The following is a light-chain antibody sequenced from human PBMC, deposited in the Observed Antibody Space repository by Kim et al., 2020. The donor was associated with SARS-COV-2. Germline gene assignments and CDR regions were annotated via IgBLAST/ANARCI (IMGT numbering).Light chain of an antibody. CDR2: RAS. J-gene: IGKJ1*01. CDR1: QNIDTW. CDR3: QQYKNYWT. V-gene: IGKV1-5*03. Sequence: DIQMTQSPSTLSASVGDRVTITCRASQNIDTWLAWYQQKPGQAPNLLIYRASSFQNGVPSRFSGSGSGTEFTLTINGLQLDDFATYYCQQYKNYWTFGRGTKVDIK.